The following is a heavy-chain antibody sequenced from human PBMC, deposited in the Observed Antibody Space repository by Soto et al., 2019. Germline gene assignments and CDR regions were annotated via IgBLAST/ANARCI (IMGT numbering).Heavy chain of an antibody. D-gene: IGHD1-26*01. CDR3: ARLGIGWESPFDH. Sequence: QVQLQESGPGLMKPSETLSLTCTVSGDSVNNDAYYWSWIRQPPGKGLEWIGYIYHSGITYYNPSFRSRVIMSIYMSENQFSLRLISVTAADTAVYYCARLGIGWESPFDHWGQGTLVNVSS. CDR2: IYHSGIT. CDR1: GDSVNNDAYY. V-gene: IGHV4-61*08. J-gene: IGHJ4*02.